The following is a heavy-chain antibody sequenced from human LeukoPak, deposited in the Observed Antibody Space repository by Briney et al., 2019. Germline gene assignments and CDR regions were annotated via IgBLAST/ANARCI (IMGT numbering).Heavy chain of an antibody. CDR3: ARGAMVRGVITTIDY. CDR2: INPNSGGT. Sequence: ASVKVSCKASGYTFTNYDINWVRQATGQGLEWMGWINPNSGGTNYAQKFPGWVTMTRDTSISTAYMELSRLRSDDTAVYYCARGAMVRGVITTIDYWGQGTLVTVSS. V-gene: IGHV1-2*04. D-gene: IGHD3-10*01. CDR1: GYTFTNYD. J-gene: IGHJ4*02.